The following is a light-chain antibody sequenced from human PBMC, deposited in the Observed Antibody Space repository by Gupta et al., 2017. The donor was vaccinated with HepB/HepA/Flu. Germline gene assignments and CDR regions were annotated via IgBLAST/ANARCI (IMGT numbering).Light chain of an antibody. J-gene: IGKJ4*01. Sequence: DIQMPSSPSTLSASVGDSVIITCRASQSISSWLAWYQQKPGKAPKLLIYKASSLESGVPSRFSGSTSGTEFTLTISSLQPDDFATYYCQQYHSYSRTFGGGTRVEIK. CDR2: KAS. CDR3: QQYHSYSRT. CDR1: QSISSW. V-gene: IGKV1-5*03.